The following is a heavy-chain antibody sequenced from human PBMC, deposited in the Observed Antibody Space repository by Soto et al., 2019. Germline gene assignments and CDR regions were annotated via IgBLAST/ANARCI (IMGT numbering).Heavy chain of an antibody. CDR3: ARDARISNWFDP. Sequence: PSETLSLTCTVSGGSISSGGYYWSWIRQHPGKGLEWIGYIYYSGSTYYNPSLKSRVTISVDTSKNQFSLKLSSVTAADTAVYYCARDARISNWFDPWGQGTQVTVSS. CDR1: GGSISSGGYY. D-gene: IGHD2-15*01. V-gene: IGHV4-31*03. CDR2: IYYSGST. J-gene: IGHJ5*02.